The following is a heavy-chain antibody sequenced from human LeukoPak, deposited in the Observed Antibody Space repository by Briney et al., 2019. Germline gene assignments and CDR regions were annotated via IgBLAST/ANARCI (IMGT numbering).Heavy chain of an antibody. D-gene: IGHD1-1*01. J-gene: IGHJ4*02. V-gene: IGHV4-59*01. CDR1: GGSISSYY. CDR3: ARREGYWNPKTN. CDR2: IYYSGST. Sequence: SETLSLTCTVSGGSISSYYWSWIRQPPGKGLEWIGYIYYSGSTNYNPSLKSRVTISVDTSKNQFSLKLSSVTAADTAVYYCARREGYWNPKTNWGQGTLVTVSS.